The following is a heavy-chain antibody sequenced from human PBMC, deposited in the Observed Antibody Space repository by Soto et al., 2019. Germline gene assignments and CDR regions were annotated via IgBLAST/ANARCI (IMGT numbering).Heavy chain of an antibody. D-gene: IGHD1-26*01. V-gene: IGHV1-69*01. Sequence: QVQLVQSGAEVKKPGSSVKVSCKASGGAFNNYIFDWVRQAPGQGLEWMGGIIPMFGTPKYAQTFQDRITISADASTGTASRELTSLRFDDTAIYYCARGRDQPPVGLYFDSWGEGTRVTVSS. CDR3: ARGRDQPPVGLYFDS. J-gene: IGHJ4*02. CDR2: IIPMFGTP. CDR1: GGAFNNYI.